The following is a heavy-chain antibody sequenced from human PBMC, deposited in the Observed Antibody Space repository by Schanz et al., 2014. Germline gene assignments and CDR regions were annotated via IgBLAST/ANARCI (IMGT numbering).Heavy chain of an antibody. V-gene: IGHV1-46*03. J-gene: IGHJ3*02. CDR2: INPSVGNT. CDR3: ARGPSTGAFDI. Sequence: QVQLVQSGAEVKKPGASVKVSCQASGYTFAGHAVHWVRQAPGQGPEWMGLINPSVGNTNYAQKFRGRVTMTRDTSTSTVYMELSSLRSEDTAVYFCARGPSTGAFDIWGQGTMVTVSS. CDR1: GYTFAGHA.